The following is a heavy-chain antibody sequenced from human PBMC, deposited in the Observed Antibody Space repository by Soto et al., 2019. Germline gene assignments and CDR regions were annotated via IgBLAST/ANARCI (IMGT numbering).Heavy chain of an antibody. CDR2: IYYSGST. J-gene: IGHJ4*02. CDR1: GGSISSGGYY. Sequence: QVQLQESGPGLVKPSQTLSLTCTVSGGSISSGGYYWSWIRQHPGKGPEWIGYIYYSGSTYYNPSLKSRVTXSXDXXKNQFSLKLSSVTAADTAVYYCARSPEATVTAFDYWGQGTLVTVSS. V-gene: IGHV4-31*03. CDR3: ARSPEATVTAFDY. D-gene: IGHD4-17*01.